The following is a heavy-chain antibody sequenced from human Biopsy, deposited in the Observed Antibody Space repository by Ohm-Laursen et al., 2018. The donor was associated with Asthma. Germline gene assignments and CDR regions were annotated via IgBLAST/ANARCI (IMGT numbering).Heavy chain of an antibody. CDR1: GGYMRSGNYY. J-gene: IGHJ6*02. D-gene: IGHD6-13*01. V-gene: IGHV4-39*01. CDR2: IYYSGTT. CDR3: VRGSSSWHHGPFHYYYGLDV. Sequence: TLSLTCGLSSGSGGYMRSGNYYWGWIRQPPGKGLEWIGSIYYSGTTYYNPSLASRVTVSADTSKNQFSLKLTSVTAADTAVYYCVRGSSSWHHGPFHYYYGLDVWGQGTTATVSS.